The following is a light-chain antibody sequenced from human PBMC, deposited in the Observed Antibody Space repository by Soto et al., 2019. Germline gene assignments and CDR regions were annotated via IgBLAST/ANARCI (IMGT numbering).Light chain of an antibody. J-gene: IGKJ4*01. CDR1: QSVLYSSDNKNY. V-gene: IGKV4-1*01. Sequence: DFVVTQSPDSLPVSLGERATINCKSSQSVLYSSDNKNYLAWYQQKPGQPPKLLIYWASTRESGVPDRFSGSGAWTDFTLTINSLQAEDVAVYYCQQYYSTPLTFGGGTKVEIK. CDR2: WAS. CDR3: QQYYSTPLT.